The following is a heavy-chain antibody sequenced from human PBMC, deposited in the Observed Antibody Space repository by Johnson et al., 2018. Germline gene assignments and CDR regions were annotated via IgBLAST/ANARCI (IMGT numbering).Heavy chain of an antibody. CDR2: VSGSGSRT. V-gene: IGHV3-23*01. CDR1: GFTFRSYA. J-gene: IGHJ6*03. D-gene: IGHD6-19*01. Sequence: VQLQESGGGLVQPGGSLRLSCAASGFTFRSYAMTWVRQAPGKGLQWVSAVSGSGSRTYYAASVKGGVSISRDNSKNKLYLQMNSLRGEDTAGYYGARGRHSSGRHPYYHYYYMDVWGKGTTVTVSS. CDR3: ARGRHSSGRHPYYHYYYMDV.